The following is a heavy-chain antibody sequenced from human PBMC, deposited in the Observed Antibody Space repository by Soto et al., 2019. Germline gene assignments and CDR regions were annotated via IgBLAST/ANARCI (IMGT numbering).Heavy chain of an antibody. CDR1: GYSFTTYW. V-gene: IGHV5-51*01. CDR2: THPGESET. Sequence: PGESLKISCHASGYSFTTYWIAWVRQKPGKGLEWMGITHPGESETRYSPSFQGQVTISFDRSTSTAYLQWNSLKASDTAIYYCARHENYYYAYYGMDVWGQGTTVTV. J-gene: IGHJ6*02. CDR3: ARHENYYYAYYGMDV.